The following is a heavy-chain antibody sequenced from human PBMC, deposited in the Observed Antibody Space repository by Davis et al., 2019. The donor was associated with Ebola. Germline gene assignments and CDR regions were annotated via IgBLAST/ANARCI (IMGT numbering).Heavy chain of an antibody. V-gene: IGHV4-59*01. CDR1: GGSISSYY. CDR3: ARGGGSGGY. D-gene: IGHD2-15*01. CDR2: IYYSGST. J-gene: IGHJ4*02. Sequence: LSCTVSGGSISSYYWSWIRQPPGKGLEWIGYIYYSGSTNYNPSLKSRVTISVDTSKNQFSLKLSSVTAADTAVYYCARGGGSGGYWGQGTLVTVSS.